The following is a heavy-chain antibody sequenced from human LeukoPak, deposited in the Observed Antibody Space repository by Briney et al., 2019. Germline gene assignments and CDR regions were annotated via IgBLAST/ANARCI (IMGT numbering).Heavy chain of an antibody. CDR2: INHSGST. V-gene: IGHV4-34*01. Sequence: SETLSLTCAVYGGSFSGYYWSWIRQPPAKGLEWIGEINHSGSTNYNPSLKSRVTISVGTSKNQFSLKLSSVTATDTAVYYCARGGLEMATTDFDYWGQGTLVTVSS. CDR3: ARGGLEMATTDFDY. D-gene: IGHD5-24*01. J-gene: IGHJ4*02. CDR1: GGSFSGYY.